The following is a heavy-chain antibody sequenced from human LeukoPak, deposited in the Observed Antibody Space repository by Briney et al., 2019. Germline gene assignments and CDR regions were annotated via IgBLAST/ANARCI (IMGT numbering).Heavy chain of an antibody. J-gene: IGHJ4*02. CDR3: ARVVGPLIPAAIIGLDKYYFDY. CDR1: GGTFSSYA. D-gene: IGHD2-2*02. V-gene: IGHV1-69*13. Sequence: SVKVSCKASGGTFSSYAISWVRQAPGQGLEWMGGIIPIFGTANYAQKFQGRVTITADESTSTAYMELSSLRSEDTAVYYCARVVGPLIPAAIIGLDKYYFDYWGQGTLVTVSS. CDR2: IIPIFGTA.